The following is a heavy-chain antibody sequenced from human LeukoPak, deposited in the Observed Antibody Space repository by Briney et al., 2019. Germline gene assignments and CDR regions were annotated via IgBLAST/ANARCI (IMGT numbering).Heavy chain of an antibody. CDR1: GGSFSGHY. Sequence: MSSQTLSLTCAVYGGSFSGHYWSWIRQPPGKGLEWIGEINHSGGTNYNPSLKSRVTISVDTSKNQFSLKLRSVTAADTAVYFCARCPPGYYDSSGYYQGYYYNGMDVWGQGTTVIVSS. D-gene: IGHD3-22*01. J-gene: IGHJ6*02. CDR3: ARCPPGYYDSSGYYQGYYYNGMDV. CDR2: INHSGGT. V-gene: IGHV4-34*01.